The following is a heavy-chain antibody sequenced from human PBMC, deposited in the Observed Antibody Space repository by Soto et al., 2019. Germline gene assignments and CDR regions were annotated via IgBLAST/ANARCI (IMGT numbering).Heavy chain of an antibody. D-gene: IGHD6-19*01. V-gene: IGHV3-23*01. J-gene: IGHJ4*02. Sequence: AGGSLRLSCAASGFTFSTYAMNWVRQAPGEGLEWVSGISGSGDSTYYADSVKGRFTVSRDNSKNTLYLQMNSLRAVDTAVFYCARERSSGWSFDYWGQGTLVTVSS. CDR3: ARERSSGWSFDY. CDR2: ISGSGDST. CDR1: GFTFSTYA.